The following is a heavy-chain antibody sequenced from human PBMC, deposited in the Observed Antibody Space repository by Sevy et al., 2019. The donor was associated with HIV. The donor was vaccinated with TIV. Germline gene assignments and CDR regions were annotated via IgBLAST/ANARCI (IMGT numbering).Heavy chain of an antibody. D-gene: IGHD6-19*01. CDR3: ARGGLAVAGSVAYFDY. Sequence: SETLSLTCTVSGGSISSYYWSWIRQPAGKGLEWIGRIYTSGSTNYNPSLKSRVTMSVDTSKNQFYLKLSSVTAADTAVYYCARGGLAVAGSVAYFDYWGQGTLVTVSS. J-gene: IGHJ4*02. V-gene: IGHV4-4*07. CDR2: IYTSGST. CDR1: GGSISSYY.